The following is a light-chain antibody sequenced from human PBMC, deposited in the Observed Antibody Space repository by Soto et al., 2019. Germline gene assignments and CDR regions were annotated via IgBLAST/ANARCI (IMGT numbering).Light chain of an antibody. CDR2: GAS. CDR3: QQYGSSPPFT. CDR1: QSVSSSY. J-gene: IGKJ3*01. Sequence: IVLTQSPGTLSLTPGEITTLACRASQSVSSSYLAWYQQKPGQAPRLLIYGASSMATGIPDRFSGSGSGTDFTLTISRLEPEASAVYDCQQYGSSPPFTFGPGTRVDIK. V-gene: IGKV3-20*01.